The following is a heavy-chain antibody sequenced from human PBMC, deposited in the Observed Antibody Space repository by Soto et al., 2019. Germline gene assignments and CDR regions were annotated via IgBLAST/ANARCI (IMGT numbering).Heavy chain of an antibody. CDR3: AREGDYYDSSGYQHYGAFDI. CDR2: IYYSGST. D-gene: IGHD3-22*01. CDR1: GGSISSYY. V-gene: IGHV4-59*01. Sequence: PSETLSLTCTVSGGSISSYYWSWIRQPPGKGLERIGYIYYSGSTNYNPSLKSRVTISVDTSKNQFSLKLSSVTAADTAVYYCAREGDYYDSSGYQHYGAFDIWGQGTMVTVSS. J-gene: IGHJ3*02.